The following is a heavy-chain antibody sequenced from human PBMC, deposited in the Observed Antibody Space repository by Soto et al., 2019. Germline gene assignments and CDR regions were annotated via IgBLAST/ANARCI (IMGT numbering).Heavy chain of an antibody. J-gene: IGHJ5*02. Sequence: PSQTLSLTCAVYGGSFSGYYWSWIRQPPGKGLEWIGEINHSGSTNYNPSLKSRVTISVDTSKNQFSLKLSSVTAADTAVYYCARRMWGNRSSSGSWFDPWGQGTLVTGSS. CDR3: ARRMWGNRSSSGSWFDP. D-gene: IGHD6-6*01. CDR2: INHSGST. V-gene: IGHV4-34*01. CDR1: GGSFSGYY.